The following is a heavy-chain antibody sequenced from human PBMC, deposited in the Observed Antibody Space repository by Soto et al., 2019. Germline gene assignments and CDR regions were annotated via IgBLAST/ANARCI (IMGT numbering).Heavy chain of an antibody. D-gene: IGHD3-22*01. J-gene: IGHJ4*02. CDR1: GYTLTSYY. V-gene: IGHV1-46*01. Sequence: ASVKVSCKASGYTLTSYYMHWVRQAPGQGLEWMGIINPSGGSTSYAQKFQGRVTMTRDTSTSTVYMELSSLRSEDTAVYYCARGRGGGYQPTGYFDYWGQGTLVTVSS. CDR2: INPSGGST. CDR3: ARGRGGGYQPTGYFDY.